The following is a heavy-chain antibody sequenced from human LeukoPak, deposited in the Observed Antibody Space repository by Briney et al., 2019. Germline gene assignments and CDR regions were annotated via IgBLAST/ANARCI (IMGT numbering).Heavy chain of an antibody. CDR1: GFTFSSYA. V-gene: IGHV3-21*01. CDR3: ARAHNWKYGTFDY. J-gene: IGHJ4*02. D-gene: IGHD1-20*01. Sequence: GGSLRLSCAASGFTFSSYAMHWVRQAPGKGLEWVSCISSSSSYIHNADSVKGRFTISRDNAKNSLYLQMNSLRVEDTAVYYCARAHNWKYGTFDYWGQGTLVTVSS. CDR2: ISSSSSYI.